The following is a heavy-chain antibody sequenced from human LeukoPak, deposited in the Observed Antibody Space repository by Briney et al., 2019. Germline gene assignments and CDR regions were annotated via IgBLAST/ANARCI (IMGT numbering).Heavy chain of an antibody. J-gene: IGHJ4*02. CDR1: GFTFSSYS. D-gene: IGHD6-13*01. V-gene: IGHV3-48*02. CDR2: ISSSSSTI. CDR3: SPLPAAHDDY. Sequence: GGSLRLSCAASGFTFSSYSMNLVRQAPGKGLEWVSYISSSSSTIYYADSVKGRFTISRDNAKNSLYLQMNSLRDEDTAVYYCSPLPAAHDDYWGQGTLVTVSS.